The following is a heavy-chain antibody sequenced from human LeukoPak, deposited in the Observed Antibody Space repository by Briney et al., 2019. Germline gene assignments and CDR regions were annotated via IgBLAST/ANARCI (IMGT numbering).Heavy chain of an antibody. J-gene: IGHJ4*02. D-gene: IGHD5-18*01. Sequence: GGSLRLSCAASGFTFSDHYMSWIRQAPGKGLEWVSYISSSGSTIYYADSVKGRFTISRDNAKNSLYLQMNSLRAEDTAVYYCARDRTLYSYGTYYWGQGTLVTVSS. CDR3: ARDRTLYSYGTYY. CDR2: ISSSGSTI. V-gene: IGHV3-11*01. CDR1: GFTFSDHY.